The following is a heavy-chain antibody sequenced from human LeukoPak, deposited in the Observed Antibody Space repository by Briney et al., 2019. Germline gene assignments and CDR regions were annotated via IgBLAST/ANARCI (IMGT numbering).Heavy chain of an antibody. Sequence: GGSLRLSCAASGFTFSSFAMHWVRQAPGKGLEWVAVIWNDGSNKYHADSVTGRFTISRDNSKNTLYLQMNSLRAEDTAVYYCAREGEYYDTLTGYSKYNGMDVWGQGTTVTVSS. CDR1: GFTFSSFA. CDR3: AREGEYYDTLTGYSKYNGMDV. V-gene: IGHV3-33*08. CDR2: IWNDGSNK. D-gene: IGHD3-9*01. J-gene: IGHJ6*02.